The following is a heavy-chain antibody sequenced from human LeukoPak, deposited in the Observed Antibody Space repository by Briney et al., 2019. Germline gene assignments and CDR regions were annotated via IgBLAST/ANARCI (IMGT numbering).Heavy chain of an antibody. Sequence: PGRSLRLSCAASGFTFSSYGMHWVRQAPGKGLEWVAVISYDGSNKYYADSVKGRFTISRDNSKNTLYLQMNSLRAEDTAVYYCANLGWGGAFDIWGQGTMVTVSS. CDR2: ISYDGSNK. J-gene: IGHJ3*02. D-gene: IGHD2-15*01. CDR1: GFTFSSYG. CDR3: ANLGWGGAFDI. V-gene: IGHV3-30*18.